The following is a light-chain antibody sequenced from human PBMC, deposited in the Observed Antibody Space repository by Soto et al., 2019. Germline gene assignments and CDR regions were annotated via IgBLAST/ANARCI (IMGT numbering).Light chain of an antibody. Sequence: DIQMTQSPSTLSASVGDRVTITCRASQSIGGWLAWYQQKPGKAPKLLIYKASSLESGVPPRFSAGGSETEVTLTISSLQPDDFATYYCQQYHRFPYTFGQGTKLEIK. J-gene: IGKJ2*01. V-gene: IGKV1-5*03. CDR1: QSIGGW. CDR3: QQYHRFPYT. CDR2: KAS.